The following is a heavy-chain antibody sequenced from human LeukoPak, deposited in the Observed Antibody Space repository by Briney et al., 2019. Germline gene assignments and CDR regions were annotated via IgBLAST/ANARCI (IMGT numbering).Heavy chain of an antibody. V-gene: IGHV4-61*01. J-gene: IGHJ3*02. CDR3: AREHYYDGYGAFDI. CDR2: IYCSGST. Sequence: PSETLSLTCTVSGGSFSSGSYYWSWIRQPPGKGLEWIGYIYCSGSTNYNPSLKSRVTISVDTSKNQFSLKLSSVTAADTAVYYCAREHYYDGYGAFDIWGQGTMVTVSS. D-gene: IGHD3-22*01. CDR1: GGSFSSGSYY.